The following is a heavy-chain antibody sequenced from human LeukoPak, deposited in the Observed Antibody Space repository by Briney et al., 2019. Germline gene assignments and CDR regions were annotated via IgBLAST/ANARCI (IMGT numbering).Heavy chain of an antibody. CDR2: ISGDGTST. Sequence: PGGSLRLSCAASGFTFSSYWMHWVRQAPGKGLVWVSRISGDGTSTGYADSVKGRFTISRDNAKNMLYLQMNSLRDEDTAVYYCGRQQAAAGHYWGQGTLVTVSS. V-gene: IGHV3-74*01. D-gene: IGHD6-13*01. J-gene: IGHJ4*02. CDR1: GFTFSSYW. CDR3: GRQQAAAGHY.